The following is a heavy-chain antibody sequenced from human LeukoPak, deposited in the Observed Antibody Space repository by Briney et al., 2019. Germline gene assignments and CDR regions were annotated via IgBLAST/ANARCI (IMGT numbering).Heavy chain of an antibody. CDR3: TTYGSGRKFDY. CDR2: IESKTDGGTT. CDR1: GFTFSDAW. V-gene: IGHV3-15*04. J-gene: IGHJ4*02. D-gene: IGHD3-10*01. Sequence: GGSLRLSCAASGFTFSDAWMSWVRQTPGKGLEWVGRIESKTDGGTTDYGAPVKGRFTISRDDSTNALYLQMNSLKSEDTAVYYCTTYGSGRKFDYWGQGIPVTVSS.